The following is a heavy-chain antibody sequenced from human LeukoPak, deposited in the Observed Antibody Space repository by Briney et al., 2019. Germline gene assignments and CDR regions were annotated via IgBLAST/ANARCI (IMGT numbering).Heavy chain of an antibody. CDR3: ARGVGATTEFGY. Sequence: ASVKVSCKASGYTSTGYYMHWVRQAPGQGLEWMGWINPNSGGTNYAQKFQGRVTMTRDTSISTAYMELSRLRSDDTAVYYCARGVGATTEFGYWGQGTLVTVSS. CDR1: GYTSTGYY. D-gene: IGHD1-26*01. J-gene: IGHJ4*02. CDR2: INPNSGGT. V-gene: IGHV1-2*02.